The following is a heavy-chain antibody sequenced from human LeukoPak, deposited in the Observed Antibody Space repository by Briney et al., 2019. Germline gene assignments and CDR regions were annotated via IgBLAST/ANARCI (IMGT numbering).Heavy chain of an antibody. CDR3: AKDRPSHERPLYNWFDP. Sequence: SETLSLTCTVSGGSISSYYWSWIRQPAGKGLEWIGRIYTSGSTNYNPSLKSRVTMSVDTSKNQFSLKLSSVTAADTAVYYCAKDRPSHERPLYNWFDPWGQGTLVTVSS. CDR2: IYTSGST. V-gene: IGHV4-4*07. CDR1: GGSISSYY. J-gene: IGHJ5*02. D-gene: IGHD1-14*01.